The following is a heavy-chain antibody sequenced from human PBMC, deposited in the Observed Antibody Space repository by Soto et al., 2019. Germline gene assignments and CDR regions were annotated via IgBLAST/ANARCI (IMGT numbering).Heavy chain of an antibody. D-gene: IGHD2-21*02. CDR1: GFTFSSYG. CDR2: ISYDGSNK. CDR3: AKDAYCGGDCYDTLDY. V-gene: IGHV3-30*18. Sequence: QVQLVXXGGGXXQPXRSXXXSCAASGFTFSSYGMHWVRQAPGKGLEWVAVISYDGSNKYYADSVKGRFTISRDNSKNTLYLQMNSLRAEDTAVYYCAKDAYCGGDCYDTLDYWGQGTLVTVSS. J-gene: IGHJ4*02.